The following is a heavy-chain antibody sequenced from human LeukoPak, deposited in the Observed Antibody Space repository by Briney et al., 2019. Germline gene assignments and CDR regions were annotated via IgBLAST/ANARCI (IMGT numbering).Heavy chain of an antibody. CDR1: GFTFSSYG. J-gene: IGHJ6*03. CDR3: AKDMEQLVRYYYMDV. CDR2: IWYDGSNK. Sequence: PGRSLRLSCAASGFTFSSYGMHWVRQAPGKGLEWVAVIWYDGSNKYYADSVKGRFTISRDNSKNTLYLQMNSLRAEDTAVYYCAKDMEQLVRYYYMDVWGKGTTVTVSS. D-gene: IGHD6-6*01. V-gene: IGHV3-33*06.